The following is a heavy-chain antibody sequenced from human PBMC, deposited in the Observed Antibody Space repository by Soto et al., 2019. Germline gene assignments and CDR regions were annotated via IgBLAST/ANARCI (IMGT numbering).Heavy chain of an antibody. D-gene: IGHD5-12*01. Sequence: VQLVQSGAEVKKTGASVKVSCKASGYTFAIYGITWVRQAPGQGLEWMGWISTYTGDTRYAQNLQGRVTMTTATSTTTAYMELRSLRSDDTAVYYCARGQSNRYPGYEYLDLWGQGPLVTVSS. CDR2: ISTYTGDT. J-gene: IGHJ4*02. CDR3: ARGQSNRYPGYEYLDL. V-gene: IGHV1-18*04. CDR1: GYTFAIYG.